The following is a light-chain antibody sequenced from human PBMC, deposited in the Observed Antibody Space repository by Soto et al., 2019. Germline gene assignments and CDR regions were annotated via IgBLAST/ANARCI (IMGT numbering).Light chain of an antibody. CDR3: SSYTRSTTLV. CDR1: SSDVGAYNY. J-gene: IGLJ3*02. Sequence: QSVLTQPASVSGSPGRSITISCTGTSSDVGAYNYVSWYQQHPGKAPKLMLYAVSNRPSGVSNRFSGSKSGNTASLTITGLQADDEADYYCSSYTRSTTLVFGGGTKLTVL. CDR2: AVS. V-gene: IGLV2-14*01.